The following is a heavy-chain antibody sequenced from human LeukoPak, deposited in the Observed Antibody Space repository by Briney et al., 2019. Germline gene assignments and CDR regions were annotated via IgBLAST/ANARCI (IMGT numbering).Heavy chain of an antibody. CDR2: IIAIFGTA. D-gene: IGHD2-15*01. J-gene: IGHJ5*02. CDR1: GGTFISDA. Sequence: SVKVSCKGSGGTFISDAISWVRQGPGQGLEWMGGIIAIFGTANYTQKFQGRVTITADKSTSTAYMELSSLRSEDTAVYYCAREARVAATHYWFDPWGQGTLVTGPS. V-gene: IGHV1-69*06. CDR3: AREARVAATHYWFDP.